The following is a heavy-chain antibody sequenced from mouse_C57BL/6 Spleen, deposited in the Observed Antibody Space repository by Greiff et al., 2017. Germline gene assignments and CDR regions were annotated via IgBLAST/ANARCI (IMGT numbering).Heavy chain of an antibody. Sequence: QVQLQQPGAELVMPGASVKLSCKASGYTFTSYWMHWVKQRPGQGLEWIGEIDPSDSYTNYNQKFKGKSTLTVDKSSSTAYMQLRSLTSEDSAVYYCARDGNYGYWGQGTTLTVSS. CDR3: ARDGNYGY. CDR2: IDPSDSYT. J-gene: IGHJ2*01. CDR1: GYTFTSYW. V-gene: IGHV1-69*01. D-gene: IGHD2-1*01.